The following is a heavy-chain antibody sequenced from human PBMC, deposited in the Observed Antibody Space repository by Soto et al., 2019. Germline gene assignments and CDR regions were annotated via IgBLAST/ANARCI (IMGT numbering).Heavy chain of an antibody. CDR3: ARVAGDYYGSGSYIDY. D-gene: IGHD3-10*01. J-gene: IGHJ4*02. V-gene: IGHV4-39*01. CDR1: GGSISSSNYY. CDR2: IYYSGST. Sequence: PSETLSLTCTVSGGSISSSNYYWGWIRQPPGKGLEWIGNIYYSGSTYYNPSLKSRVTISVDRSKNQFSLKLSSVTAADTAVYYCARVAGDYYGSGSYIDYWGQGTLVTVSS.